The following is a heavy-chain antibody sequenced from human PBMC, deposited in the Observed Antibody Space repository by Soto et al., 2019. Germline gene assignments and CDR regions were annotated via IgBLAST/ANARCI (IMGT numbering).Heavy chain of an antibody. D-gene: IGHD6-13*01. V-gene: IGHV4-39*07. CDR3: AKDKGIAAAGTRFDY. CDR2: IYYSGST. CDR1: GGSISSSSYY. J-gene: IGHJ4*02. Sequence: PSETLSLTCTVSGGSISSSSYYWGWIRQPPGKGLEWIGSIYYSGSTYYNPSLKSRVTISVDTSKNQFSLKLSSVTAEDTAVYYCAKDKGIAAAGTRFDYWGQGTLVTVSS.